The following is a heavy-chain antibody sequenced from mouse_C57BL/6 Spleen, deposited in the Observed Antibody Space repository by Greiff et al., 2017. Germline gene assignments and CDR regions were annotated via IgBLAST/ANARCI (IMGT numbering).Heavy chain of an antibody. CDR2: INPNYGGT. D-gene: IGHD2-10*02. Sequence: VQLQQSGPELVKPGASVKIPCKASGYTFTDYNMDWVKQSHGKSLEWIGDINPNYGGTIYNQKFKGQATLTVDKSSSTAYRELRCLTSEYTAVYYCARSGMVPLDYWGPGTTLTVSS. CDR3: ARSGMVPLDY. CDR1: GYTFTDYN. V-gene: IGHV1-18*01. J-gene: IGHJ2*01.